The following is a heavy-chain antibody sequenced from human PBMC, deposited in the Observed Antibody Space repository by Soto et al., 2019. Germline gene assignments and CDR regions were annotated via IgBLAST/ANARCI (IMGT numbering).Heavy chain of an antibody. CDR1: GYTFTSYY. Sequence: ASVKVSCKASGYTFTSYYMPWVRQAPGQGLEWMGIINPSGGSTSYAQKFQGRVTMTRDTSTSTVYMELSSLRSEDTAVYYCARVAIVGATSKPPYYFDYWGQGTLVTVSS. V-gene: IGHV1-46*01. CDR3: ARVAIVGATSKPPYYFDY. CDR2: INPSGGST. J-gene: IGHJ4*02. D-gene: IGHD1-26*01.